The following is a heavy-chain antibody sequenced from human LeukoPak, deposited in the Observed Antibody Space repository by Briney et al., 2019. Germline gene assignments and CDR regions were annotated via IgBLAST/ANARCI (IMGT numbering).Heavy chain of an antibody. V-gene: IGHV1-18*01. J-gene: IGHJ4*02. D-gene: IGHD4-17*01. CDR3: ARDEVYGDRYFDY. CDR2: TSADNGNT. CDR1: GYTFISYG. Sequence: GASMKVSCKASGYTFISYGINWVRQAPGQGLEWMGWTSADNGNTNYAQKFQGRVTMTTDTSTSTAYMELRSLRSDDTAVYYCARDEVYGDRYFDYWGQGTLVTVSS.